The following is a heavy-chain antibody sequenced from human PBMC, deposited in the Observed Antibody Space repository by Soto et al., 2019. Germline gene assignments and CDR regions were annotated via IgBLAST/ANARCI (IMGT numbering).Heavy chain of an antibody. J-gene: IGHJ3*02. D-gene: IGHD6-13*01. V-gene: IGHV5-51*01. Sequence: GESLKISCMGSGYNFNRYWIGWVSQMPGKGLEWMGVIYPGDSDTRYSPSLQGQVTISADKSSSAAYLQWSSLQASDTATYYCARSLVNGTYEAFDIWGQGTMVTVSS. CDR1: GYNFNRYW. CDR2: IYPGDSDT. CDR3: ARSLVNGTYEAFDI.